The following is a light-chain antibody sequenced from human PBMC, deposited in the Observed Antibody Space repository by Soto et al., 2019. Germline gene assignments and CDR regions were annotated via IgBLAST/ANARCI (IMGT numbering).Light chain of an antibody. Sequence: DIQVTQSPSTLSRSVGDRVTITCRASQSIDNKLAWYQRKAGKAPKVLIYDASRLESGVPSRFSGSGSGTEFTLTISRLQPDDFASYYCQQYDSYSWTFGQGTKVDIK. V-gene: IGKV1-5*01. J-gene: IGKJ1*01. CDR2: DAS. CDR1: QSIDNK. CDR3: QQYDSYSWT.